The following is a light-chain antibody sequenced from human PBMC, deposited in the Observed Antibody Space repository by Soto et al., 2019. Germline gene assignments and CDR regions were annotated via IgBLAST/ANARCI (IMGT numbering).Light chain of an antibody. CDR3: QQYRAYSWT. CDR2: TAS. V-gene: IGKV1-5*03. Sequence: IQMTQSPSTVSASVGDRVAITCRASQSIGIWLAWYQQKPGKAPRFLIYTASTLLGGVPSRFSGSGSGTEFTLTISSLQPDDFATYYCQQYRAYSWTFGQGTKVVIK. CDR1: QSIGIW. J-gene: IGKJ1*01.